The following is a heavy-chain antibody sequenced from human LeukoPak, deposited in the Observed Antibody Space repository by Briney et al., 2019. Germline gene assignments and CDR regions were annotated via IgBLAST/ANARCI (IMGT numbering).Heavy chain of an antibody. J-gene: IGHJ4*02. CDR1: GFTFSSYG. Sequence: PGGSLRLSCAASGFTFSSYGMHWVRQAPGKGLEWVAVISYDGSNKYYADSVKGRFTISRDNSKNTLYLQMNSLRAEDTAVYYCAKISRPDGYFDYWGQGTLVTVSS. D-gene: IGHD1-14*01. CDR2: ISYDGSNK. V-gene: IGHV3-30*18. CDR3: AKISRPDGYFDY.